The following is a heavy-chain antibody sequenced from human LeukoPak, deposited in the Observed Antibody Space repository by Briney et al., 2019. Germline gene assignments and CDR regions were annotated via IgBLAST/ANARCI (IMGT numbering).Heavy chain of an antibody. V-gene: IGHV3-74*01. Sequence: GGSLRLSCTASGLTFSTYWVHWVRQAPGKGLVWVSQIKFDGSLASYADSVKGRSTISRDNAKNTLYLQMNTLGTEDTAVYYCVTGHYDSRMYFDLWGRGTLVTVSS. CDR1: GLTFSTYW. D-gene: IGHD3-16*01. J-gene: IGHJ2*01. CDR2: IKFDGSLA. CDR3: VTGHYDSRMYFDL.